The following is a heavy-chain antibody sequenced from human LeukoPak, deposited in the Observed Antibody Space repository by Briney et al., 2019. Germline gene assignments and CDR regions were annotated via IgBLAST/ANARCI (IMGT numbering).Heavy chain of an antibody. Sequence: GGSLRLSCAASGSTFSSYWMHWVRQAPGKGLVWVSRISSDGTSTTYADSVKGRFTVSRDNAKNTVFLQMNSLRAEDTAVYYCGRERTDPGWIDPWGQGTLVTVSS. CDR1: GSTFSSYW. CDR3: GRERTDPGWIDP. D-gene: IGHD3/OR15-3a*01. V-gene: IGHV3-74*01. CDR2: ISSDGTST. J-gene: IGHJ5*02.